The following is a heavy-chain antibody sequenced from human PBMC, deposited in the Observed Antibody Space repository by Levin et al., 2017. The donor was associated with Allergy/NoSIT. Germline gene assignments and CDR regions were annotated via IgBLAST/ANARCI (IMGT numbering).Heavy chain of an antibody. D-gene: IGHD1-1*01. J-gene: IGHJ3*01. CDR1: GFTFSDYA. Sequence: GESLKISCAASGFTFSDYAMTWVRQAPGKGLEWVSVITGGGGDTYYGESVKGRFTVSRDNSKNTLYLELNSLRAEDTAVYYCAKKQGGTSGFSFDVWGQGRMVTVSS. V-gene: IGHV3-23*01. CDR3: AKKQGGTSGFSFDV. CDR2: ITGGGGDT.